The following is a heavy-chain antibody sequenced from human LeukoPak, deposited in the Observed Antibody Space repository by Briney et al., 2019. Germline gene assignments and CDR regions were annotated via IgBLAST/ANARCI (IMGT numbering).Heavy chain of an antibody. D-gene: IGHD3-3*01. Sequence: SEALSLTCTVAGDSISSSSCYWGWIRQSSGEGLEWIGSIYYSGNTYYNPSLKSRVTISLDTSKNQFSLKLSSVTAADTAVYYCARVRYYYYYYMDVWGKGTTVTISS. CDR3: ARVRYYYYYYMDV. CDR2: IYYSGNT. V-gene: IGHV4-39*01. J-gene: IGHJ6*03. CDR1: GDSISSSSCY.